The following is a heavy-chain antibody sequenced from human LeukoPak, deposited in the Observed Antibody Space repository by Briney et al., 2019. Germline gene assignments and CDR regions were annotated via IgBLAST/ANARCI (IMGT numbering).Heavy chain of an antibody. D-gene: IGHD5-12*01. J-gene: IGHJ3*01. CDR3: ATEAPSGLDVFDL. Sequence: ASVTLSFTVSGYFLSESSLHWVRQAPGKGLEWMGGFDPETGEIIYAQNLQGRVTMSEDISTDTAYVDLSSLRYEDTAVYYCATEAPSGLDVFDLWGQGTMVAVSS. CDR2: FDPETGEI. CDR1: GYFLSESS. V-gene: IGHV1-24*01.